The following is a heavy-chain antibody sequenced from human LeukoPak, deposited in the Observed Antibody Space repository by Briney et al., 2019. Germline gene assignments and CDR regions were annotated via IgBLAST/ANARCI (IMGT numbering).Heavy chain of an antibody. D-gene: IGHD5-18*01. V-gene: IGHV4-59*12. J-gene: IGHJ3*02. Sequence: KPSETLSLTCTVSGDSISSYYWSWIQQPPGKGLEWLGNIFYSGSTYYSPSLKCRVTISLDTARNRFSLKLNSVTAADTAVYYCAKSNGYGLVDIWGQGTMVTVSS. CDR1: GDSISSYY. CDR2: IFYSGST. CDR3: AKSNGYGLVDI.